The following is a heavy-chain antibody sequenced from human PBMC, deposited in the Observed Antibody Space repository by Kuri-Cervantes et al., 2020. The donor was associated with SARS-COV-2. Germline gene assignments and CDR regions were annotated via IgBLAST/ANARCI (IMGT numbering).Heavy chain of an antibody. CDR1: GFIFSTYT. Sequence: GGSLRLSCAASGFIFSTYTMSWVRQAPGKGLEWVANIKQDGSEKYYVDSVKGRFTISRDNAKNSLYLQMNSLRAEDTAVYYCARTYDHWGQGTTVTVSS. CDR2: IKQDGSEK. V-gene: IGHV3-7*01. CDR3: ARTYDH. J-gene: IGHJ6*02. D-gene: IGHD3-3*01.